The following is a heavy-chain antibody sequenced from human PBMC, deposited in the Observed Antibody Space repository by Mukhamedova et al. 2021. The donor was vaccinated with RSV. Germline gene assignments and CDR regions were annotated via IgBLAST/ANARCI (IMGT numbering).Heavy chain of an antibody. V-gene: IGHV5-51*01. CDR3: ARPCPQFGGVPTHFDY. J-gene: IGHJ4*02. D-gene: IGHD3-16*01. Sequence: RYSPSFQGQVTISADKSISTAYLQWSSLKASDTAMSYCARPCPQFGGVPTHFDYWGQGTLVTVSS.